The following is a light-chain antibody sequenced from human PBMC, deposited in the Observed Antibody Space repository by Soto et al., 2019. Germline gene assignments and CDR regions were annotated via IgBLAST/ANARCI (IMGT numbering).Light chain of an antibody. CDR2: HAS. CDR3: QQYNTYS. V-gene: IGKV1-5*01. CDR1: QTIDSW. J-gene: IGKJ1*01. Sequence: DIQMTQSPSTLSASVGDRVTITCRASQTIDSWLAWYQQKPGTAPKLLIYHASTLESGVPSRFSGSGSGTEFSLTISSLQPDDFATYYCQQYNTYSFGQGTKVDI.